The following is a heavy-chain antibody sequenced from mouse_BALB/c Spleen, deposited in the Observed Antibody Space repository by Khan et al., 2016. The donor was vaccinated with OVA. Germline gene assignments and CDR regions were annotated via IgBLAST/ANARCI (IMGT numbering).Heavy chain of an antibody. V-gene: IGHV1-26*01. CDR3: ARGYDCFAY. D-gene: IGHD2-14*01. CDR1: GYSFTAYY. J-gene: IGHJ3*01. Sequence: VQLKQSGPDLVKTGASVTISCKASGYSFTAYYMNWVRLSHGKSLECIRRINPNTYNINYNQRFKGKAILTVDTSSNTAYMELRSLTSEDSAVYFCARGYDCFAYWGQGTLVTVSA. CDR2: INPNTYNI.